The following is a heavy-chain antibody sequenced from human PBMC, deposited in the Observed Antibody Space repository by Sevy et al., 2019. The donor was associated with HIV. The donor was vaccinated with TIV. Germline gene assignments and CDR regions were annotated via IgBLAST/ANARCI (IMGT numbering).Heavy chain of an antibody. Sequence: ASVKVSCKVSGYTLTGLSMHWVRQAPGKGLEWMGSFDPEDGETIYAQKFQGRVTMTEDTSTDTAYMELSSLRSEEAAVYYCATTKYYYDSSGSPFDYWGQGTLVTVSS. V-gene: IGHV1-24*01. CDR2: FDPEDGET. CDR1: GYTLTGLS. J-gene: IGHJ4*02. D-gene: IGHD3-22*01. CDR3: ATTKYYYDSSGSPFDY.